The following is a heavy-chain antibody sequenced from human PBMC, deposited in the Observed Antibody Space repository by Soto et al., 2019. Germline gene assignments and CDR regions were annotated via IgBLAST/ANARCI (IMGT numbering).Heavy chain of an antibody. Sequence: ASVKVSCKASGYTFTSYGISWVRQAPGQGLEWMGWISAYTGNTNYAQKLQGRVTMSTDTSTSTDYMELWSLRSDDTAVYYCARDEGIAAYFENWGQGTMVTVSS. J-gene: IGHJ3*02. CDR1: GYTFTSYG. D-gene: IGHD6-13*01. CDR3: ARDEGIAAYFEN. V-gene: IGHV1-18*01. CDR2: ISAYTGNT.